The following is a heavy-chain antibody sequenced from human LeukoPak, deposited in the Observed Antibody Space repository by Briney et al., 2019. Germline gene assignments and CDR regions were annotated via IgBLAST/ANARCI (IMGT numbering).Heavy chain of an antibody. CDR3: ARLGRFGVELDI. J-gene: IGHJ3*02. D-gene: IGHD3-10*01. Sequence: SETLSLTCAVYGGSFSGYYWSWIRQPPGKGLEWIGEINHSGSTNYNPPLKSRVTISVDTSKNQFSLKLSSVTAADTAVYYCARLGRFGVELDIWGQGTMVTVSS. CDR2: INHSGST. CDR1: GGSFSGYY. V-gene: IGHV4-34*01.